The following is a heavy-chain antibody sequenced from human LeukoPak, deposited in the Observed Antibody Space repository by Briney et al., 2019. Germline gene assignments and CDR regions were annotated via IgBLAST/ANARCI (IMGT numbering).Heavy chain of an antibody. J-gene: IGHJ6*02. CDR2: ISSSSSYI. CDR3: ASIDVQLERRGYYYYYYGMDV. D-gene: IGHD1-1*01. CDR1: GFTFSSYS. Sequence: GGSLSLSCAVSGFTFSSYSMIWVRQSPGKGLEWVTSISSSSSYIYYADSVKVRFTISRDNAKNSMYLQMNSLRAEDTAVYYCASIDVQLERRGYYYYYYGMDVGGQGNTVTVSS. V-gene: IGHV3-21*01.